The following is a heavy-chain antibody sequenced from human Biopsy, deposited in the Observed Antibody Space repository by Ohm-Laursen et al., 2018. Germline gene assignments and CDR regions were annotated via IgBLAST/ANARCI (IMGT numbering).Heavy chain of an antibody. CDR3: ARVPAYPSIDGYYGLDL. D-gene: IGHD3-9*01. Sequence: ESSVKVSCKASGYTFAGYYLHWVRQAPGHGLEWMGWINPNSGNANYAQSFQGRLTVTRDTSITTAYMELTSLTSDDTAIYYCARVPAYPSIDGYYGLDLWGQGTTVTVSS. J-gene: IGHJ6*02. CDR2: INPNSGNA. CDR1: GYTFAGYY. V-gene: IGHV1-2*02.